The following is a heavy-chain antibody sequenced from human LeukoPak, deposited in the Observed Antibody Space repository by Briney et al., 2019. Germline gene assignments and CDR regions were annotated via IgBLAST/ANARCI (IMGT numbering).Heavy chain of an antibody. CDR1: GFTFNDSG. CDR2: INWNGRSR. CDR3: ARPLGITGTTPFDF. D-gene: IGHD1-7*01. Sequence: PVGSLRLSCVASGFTFNDSGMSWVRQAPGKGLEWISGINWNGRSRGYADPVKGRFTISRDNAKNSLYLEMNSLRAEDTALYFCARPLGITGTTPFDFWGQGTRVTVSS. V-gene: IGHV3-20*04. J-gene: IGHJ4*02.